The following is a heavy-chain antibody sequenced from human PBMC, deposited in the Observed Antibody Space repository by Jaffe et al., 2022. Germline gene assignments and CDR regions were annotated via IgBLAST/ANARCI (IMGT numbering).Heavy chain of an antibody. V-gene: IGHV4-38-2*01. Sequence: QVQLQESGPGLVKPSETLSLTCDVSDYSISSGYYWGWIRQPPGKGLEWIATIYGDGRSYYNPSLRSRVAISVDTSKNQFSLRLNSVTAADTAVYYCTRQYSGYDPAGYWGPGTLVAVSS. J-gene: IGHJ4*02. CDR3: TRQYSGYDPAGY. D-gene: IGHD5-12*01. CDR2: IYGDGRS. CDR1: DYSISSGYY.